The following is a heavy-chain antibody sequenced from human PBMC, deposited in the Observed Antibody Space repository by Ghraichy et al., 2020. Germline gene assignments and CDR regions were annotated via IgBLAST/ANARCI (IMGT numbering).Heavy chain of an antibody. Sequence: SETLSLTCTVSGGSISSYYWSWIRQPPGKGLEWIGYIYYSGSTNYNPSLKSRVTISVDTSKNQFSLKLSSVTAADTAVYYCARGGYDFWSGYQRWFDPWGQGTLLTVSS. CDR3: ARGGYDFWSGYQRWFDP. CDR1: GGSISSYY. CDR2: IYYSGST. V-gene: IGHV4-59*01. D-gene: IGHD3-3*01. J-gene: IGHJ5*02.